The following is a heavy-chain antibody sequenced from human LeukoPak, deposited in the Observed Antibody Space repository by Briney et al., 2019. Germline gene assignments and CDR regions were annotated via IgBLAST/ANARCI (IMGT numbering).Heavy chain of an antibody. Sequence: PSETLSLTCTVSGGSISNYYWSWIRQPPGKGLEWIGYIYYSGTTNYSPSLKSRVTISVDTSKNQFSLKLSSVTAADTAVYYCARVIGSGWTGFDYWGQGTLVTVSS. CDR1: GGSISNYY. CDR2: IYYSGTT. D-gene: IGHD6-19*01. CDR3: ARVIGSGWTGFDY. J-gene: IGHJ4*02. V-gene: IGHV4-59*01.